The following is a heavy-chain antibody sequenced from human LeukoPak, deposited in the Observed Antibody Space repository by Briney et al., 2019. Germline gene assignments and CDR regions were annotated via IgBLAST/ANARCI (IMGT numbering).Heavy chain of an antibody. CDR1: GFTFDVYG. V-gene: IGHV3-20*04. CDR3: ARDFRSRYCSSTSCYTFDY. CDR2: INWNGGST. D-gene: IGHD2-2*01. Sequence: GGSLRLSCAASGFTFDVYGMSWVRQAPGKGLEWVSGINWNGGSTGYADSVKGRFTISRDNAKNSLYLQMNSLRAEDTALYYCARDFRSRYCSSTSCYTFDYWGQGTLVTVSS. J-gene: IGHJ4*02.